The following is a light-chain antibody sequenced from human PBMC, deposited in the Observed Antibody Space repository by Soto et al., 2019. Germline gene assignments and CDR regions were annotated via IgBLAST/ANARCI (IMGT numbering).Light chain of an antibody. CDR1: SSDIGDSNY. Sequence: QSVLTQPASVSGSHGQSSSISCTGTSSDIGDSNYVSWYQQHPGKAPKLVIYDVSNRPSGVSNRFSGSKSANTASLTISGLQAEDEADYYCSSFRSSSTSYVYGTGTKVTVL. CDR3: SSFRSSSTSYV. CDR2: DVS. J-gene: IGLJ1*01. V-gene: IGLV2-14*03.